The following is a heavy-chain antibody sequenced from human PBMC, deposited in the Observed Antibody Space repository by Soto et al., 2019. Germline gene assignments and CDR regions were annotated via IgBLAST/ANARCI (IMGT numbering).Heavy chain of an antibody. D-gene: IGHD5-12*01. CDR3: ARDRQRGYSGYDYYYYGMDV. CDR2: IWYDGSNK. Sequence: PGGSLRLSCAASGFTFSSYGMHWVRQTPGKGLEWVAVIWYDGSNKYYADSVKGRFTISRDNSKNTLYLQMNSLRAEDTAVYYCARDRQRGYSGYDYYYYGMDVWGQGTTVTVSS. J-gene: IGHJ6*02. CDR1: GFTFSSYG. V-gene: IGHV3-33*01.